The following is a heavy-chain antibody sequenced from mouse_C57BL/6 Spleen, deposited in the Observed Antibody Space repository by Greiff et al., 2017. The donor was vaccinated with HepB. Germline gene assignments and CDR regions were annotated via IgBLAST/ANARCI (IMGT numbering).Heavy chain of an antibody. Sequence: QVQLKQPGAELVMPGASVKLSCKASGYTFTSYWMHWVKQRPGQGLEWIGEIDPSDSYTNYNQKFKGKSTLTVDKSSSTAYMQLSSLTSEDSAVYYCARWRLRNAMDYWGQGTSVTVSS. CDR3: ARWRLRNAMDY. J-gene: IGHJ4*01. CDR2: IDPSDSYT. D-gene: IGHD2-2*01. V-gene: IGHV1-69*01. CDR1: GYTFTSYW.